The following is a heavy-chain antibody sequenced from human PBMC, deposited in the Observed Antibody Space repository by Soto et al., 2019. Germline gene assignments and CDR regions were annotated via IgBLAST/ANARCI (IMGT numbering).Heavy chain of an antibody. CDR2: IKSKTDGGTT. D-gene: IGHD1-26*01. J-gene: IGHJ3*02. CDR1: GFTFSNAW. V-gene: IGHV3-15*07. CDR3: TAGVGATTLDAFDI. Sequence: EVQLVESGGGLVKPGGSLRLSCAASGFTFSNAWMNWVRQAPGKGLEWVGRIKSKTDGGTTDYAAPVKGRFTISRDDSKNTLYLQMNSLKTEDTAVYYCTAGVGATTLDAFDIWGQGTMVTVSS.